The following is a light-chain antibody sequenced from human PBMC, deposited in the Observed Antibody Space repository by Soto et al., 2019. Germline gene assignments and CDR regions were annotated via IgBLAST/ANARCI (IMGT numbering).Light chain of an antibody. J-gene: IGKJ4*01. CDR3: QHYVSSPPLT. V-gene: IGKV3-20*01. CDR1: QSVSSNF. Sequence: ELVLTQSPGTLSLSPGDRATLSCRASQSVSSNFFAWHQQKPGQPPRLLIYGASTRATGIPDRFSGSGSGTDFTLTISSLKPEDFAVYYCQHYVSSPPLTFGGGTKVEI. CDR2: GAS.